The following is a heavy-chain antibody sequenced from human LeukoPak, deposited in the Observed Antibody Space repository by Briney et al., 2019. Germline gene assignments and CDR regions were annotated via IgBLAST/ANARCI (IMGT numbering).Heavy chain of an antibody. CDR3: ARAGYDSSGYGFNDAFDI. D-gene: IGHD3-22*01. CDR2: INHSGST. J-gene: IGHJ3*02. CDR1: GGSFSGYY. V-gene: IGHV4-34*01. Sequence: SETLSLTCAVYGGSFSGYYWSWIRQPPGKGLEWIGEINHSGSTNYNPSLKSRVTISVDTSKSQFSLKLSSVTAADTAVYYCARAGYDSSGYGFNDAFDIWGQGTMVTVSS.